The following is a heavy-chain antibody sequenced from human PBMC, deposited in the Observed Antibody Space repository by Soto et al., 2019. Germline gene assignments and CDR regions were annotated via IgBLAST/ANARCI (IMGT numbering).Heavy chain of an antibody. CDR3: AREVYSSAHYYFDY. CDR2: IYSGGST. V-gene: IGHV3-53*01. CDR1: GFTVSSNY. J-gene: IGHJ4*02. Sequence: PGGSLRLSCAASGFTVSSNYMSWVRQAPGKGLEWVSVIYSGGSTYYADSVKGRFTISRDNSKNTLYLQMNSLRAEDTAVYYCAREVYSSAHYYFDYWGQGTLVTVS. D-gene: IGHD5-18*01.